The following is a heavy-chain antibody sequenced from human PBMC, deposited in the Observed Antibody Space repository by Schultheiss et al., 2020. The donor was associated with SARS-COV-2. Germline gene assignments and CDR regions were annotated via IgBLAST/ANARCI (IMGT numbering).Heavy chain of an antibody. Sequence: SETLSLTCAVYGGSFSGYYWTWIRQPPGKGLEWIGSVYYSGSTYYNPSLKSRVTISVDTSKNQFSLKLSSVTAADTAVYYCARDDYGVQGWIIDLWGRGTLVTVSS. CDR2: VYYSGST. J-gene: IGHJ2*01. CDR3: ARDDYGVQGWIIDL. D-gene: IGHD4-17*01. CDR1: GGSFSGYY. V-gene: IGHV4-34*01.